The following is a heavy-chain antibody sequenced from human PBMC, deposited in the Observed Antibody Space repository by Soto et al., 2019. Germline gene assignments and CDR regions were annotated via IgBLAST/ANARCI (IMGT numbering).Heavy chain of an antibody. CDR3: ARSTSGSPFDY. V-gene: IGHV4-4*07. CDR2: VYISGST. D-gene: IGHD1-26*01. J-gene: IGHJ4*02. Sequence: SETLSLTCPVSGGSISGYFWNWIRQPAGKGLEWIGRVYISGSTNYNPSLKSRVSMSGDTSKKQFSLKLSSVTAADTAVYYCARSTSGSPFDYWGPGVPVTVSS. CDR1: GGSISGYF.